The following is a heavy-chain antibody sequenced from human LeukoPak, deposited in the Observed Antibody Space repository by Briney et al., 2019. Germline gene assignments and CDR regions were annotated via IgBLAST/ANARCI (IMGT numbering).Heavy chain of an antibody. CDR1: GYTFTSYW. V-gene: IGHV5-51*01. D-gene: IGHD3-10*01. CDR3: AREYGSAFDM. CDR2: IYPGDSDT. J-gene: IGHJ3*02. Sequence: GESLQISCKGSGYTFTSYWIGWVRQMPGKGLEWMGIIYPGDSDTRYSPSFQGQVTSPADKSISTAYLQWSSLKASDTAMYYCAREYGSAFDMWGQGTMVTVSS.